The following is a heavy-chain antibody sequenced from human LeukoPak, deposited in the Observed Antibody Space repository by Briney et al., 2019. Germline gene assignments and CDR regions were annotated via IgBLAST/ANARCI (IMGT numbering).Heavy chain of an antibody. V-gene: IGHV3-7*01. J-gene: IGHJ4*02. D-gene: IGHD4-23*01. CDR2: IKEDGNAK. CDR3: ARNRGWQQFDY. Sequence: PGGSLRLSCAASGFTFSDYWIDWVRQTPGKGLEWVANIKEDGNAKNYLDSVKGRFTISRDNAKNSLYLQMNNLRAEDTAVYYCARNRGWQQFDYWGQGTLVTVSS. CDR1: GFTFSDYW.